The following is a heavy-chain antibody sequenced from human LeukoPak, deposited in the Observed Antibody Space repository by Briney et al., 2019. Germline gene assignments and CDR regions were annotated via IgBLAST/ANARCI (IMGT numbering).Heavy chain of an antibody. Sequence: GGSLRLSCAASGFTFSSYAMRWVRQAPGKGLEWVAVISDDGNRKYYADSVQGRFTISRDNYKNTLYLQMNSLRAEDTAVYFCVKDLSGYWTFDYWGQGTLVTVSS. CDR1: GFTFSSYA. V-gene: IGHV3-30-3*01. CDR2: ISDDGNRK. D-gene: IGHD1-1*01. J-gene: IGHJ4*02. CDR3: VKDLSGYWTFDY.